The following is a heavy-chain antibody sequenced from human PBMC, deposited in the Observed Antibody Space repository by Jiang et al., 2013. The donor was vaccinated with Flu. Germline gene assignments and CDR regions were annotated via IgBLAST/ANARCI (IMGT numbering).Heavy chain of an antibody. J-gene: IGHJ5*02. CDR2: IYYSGST. D-gene: IGHD3-3*01. CDR3: ARGDYDFWSGYYYSLYNWFDP. CDR1: GGSVSSGSYY. V-gene: IGHV4-61*01. Sequence: GLVKPSETLSLTCTVSGGSVSSGSYYWSWIRQPPGKGLEWIGYIYYSGSTNYNPSLKSRVTISVDTSKNQFSLKLSSVTAADTAVYYCARGDYDFWSGYYYSLYNWFDPWGQGTLVTVSS.